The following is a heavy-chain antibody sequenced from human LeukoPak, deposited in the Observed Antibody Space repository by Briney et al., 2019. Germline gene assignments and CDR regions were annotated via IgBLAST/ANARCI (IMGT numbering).Heavy chain of an antibody. CDR1: GGSISSGGYY. D-gene: IGHD1-26*01. Sequence: KSSETLSLTCTVSGGSISSGGYYWSWIRQHPGKGLEWIGYIYYSGSTYYNPSLKSRVTISVDTSKNQFSLKLSSVTAADTAVYYCARERGGSPYYSDYWGQGTLVTVSS. V-gene: IGHV4-31*03. CDR2: IYYSGST. CDR3: ARERGGSPYYSDY. J-gene: IGHJ4*02.